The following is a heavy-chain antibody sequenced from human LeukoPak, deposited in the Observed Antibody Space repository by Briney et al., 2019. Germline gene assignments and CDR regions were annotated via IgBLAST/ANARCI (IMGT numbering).Heavy chain of an antibody. CDR2: IKNDGSEK. D-gene: IGHD3-16*01. CDR1: GFTFSNYW. Sequence: GGSLRLSCEVSGFTFSNYWMSWVRQAPGKGLEWVANIKNDGSEKNYVDSVKGRFTISRDNVKKSLYLQMNNLRPEDTAVYYCTRGLNWFDPWGQGTLVTVSS. J-gene: IGHJ5*02. CDR3: TRGLNWFDP. V-gene: IGHV3-7*01.